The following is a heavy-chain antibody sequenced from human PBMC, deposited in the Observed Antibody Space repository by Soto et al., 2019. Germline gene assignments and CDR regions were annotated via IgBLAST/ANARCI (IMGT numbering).Heavy chain of an antibody. V-gene: IGHV3-49*03. CDR2: IRSKAYGGTT. CDR1: GFTFGDYA. J-gene: IGHJ6*02. Sequence: GGSLRLSCTASGFTFGDYAMSWFRQAPGKGLEWVGFIRSKAYGGTTEYAASVKGRFTISRDDSKSIAYLQMNSLKTEDTAVYYCTRATLVPLRYFDWLLEPNPYYYYYGMDVWGQGTTVTVSS. CDR3: TRATLVPLRYFDWLLEPNPYYYYYGMDV. D-gene: IGHD3-9*01.